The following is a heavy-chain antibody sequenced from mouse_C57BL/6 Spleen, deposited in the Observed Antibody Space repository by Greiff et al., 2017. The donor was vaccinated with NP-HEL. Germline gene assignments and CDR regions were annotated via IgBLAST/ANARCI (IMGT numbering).Heavy chain of an antibody. D-gene: IGHD2-1*01. Sequence: EVQRVESGGGLVQPGGSMKLSCVASGFTFSNYWMNWVRQSPEKGLEWVAQIRLKSDNYATHYAESVKGRFTISRDDSKSSVYLQMNNLRAEDTGIYYCTIYGNYVAWFAYWGQGTLVTVSA. V-gene: IGHV6-3*01. CDR1: GFTFSNYW. CDR3: TIYGNYVAWFAY. CDR2: IRLKSDNYAT. J-gene: IGHJ3*01.